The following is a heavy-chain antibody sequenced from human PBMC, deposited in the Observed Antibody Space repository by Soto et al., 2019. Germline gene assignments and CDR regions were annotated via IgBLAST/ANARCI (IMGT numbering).Heavy chain of an antibody. CDR1: GGPISSGYF. CDR3: ARSFGWYAIDY. Sequence: QVLLQESGPGLVQPSGTLSLSCAVSGGPISSGYFWGWVRQPPGKGLEWLGDISHSGTVNYNPSLKRRVTISMDKSKSQFSLKLNSVTAADTAVYSCARSFGWYAIDYWGQGILVIVSS. J-gene: IGHJ4*02. V-gene: IGHV4-4*02. CDR2: ISHSGTV. D-gene: IGHD6-19*01.